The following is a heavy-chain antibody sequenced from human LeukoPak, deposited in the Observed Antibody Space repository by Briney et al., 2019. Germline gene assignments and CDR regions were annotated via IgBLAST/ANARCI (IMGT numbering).Heavy chain of an antibody. D-gene: IGHD3-10*01. CDR2: IRSKSYGGTT. J-gene: IGHJ4*02. Sequence: PGGSLRLSCTASGFTFGDYAMSWVRQAPGKGLEWVGFIRSKSYGGTTEYAASVKGRFTISRDDSKNIAYLQMNSLKTEDTAVYYCTKDLRPLTYYYGSGSYTFDCWGQGTLVTVSS. CDR1: GFTFGDYA. V-gene: IGHV3-49*04. CDR3: TKDLRPLTYYYGSGSYTFDC.